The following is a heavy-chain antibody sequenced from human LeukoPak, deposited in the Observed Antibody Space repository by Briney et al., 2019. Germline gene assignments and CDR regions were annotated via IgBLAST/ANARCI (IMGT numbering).Heavy chain of an antibody. D-gene: IGHD3-3*01. V-gene: IGHV1-2*02. CDR2: INPNSGGT. CDR3: ARERFLEWLFGYGMDV. Sequence: ASVKVSCKASGYTFTGYYMHWVRQAPGQGPEWMGWINPNSGGTNYAQKFQGRVTMTRDTSISTAYMELSRLRSDDTAVYYCARERFLEWLFGYGMDVWGQGTTVTVSS. CDR1: GYTFTGYY. J-gene: IGHJ6*02.